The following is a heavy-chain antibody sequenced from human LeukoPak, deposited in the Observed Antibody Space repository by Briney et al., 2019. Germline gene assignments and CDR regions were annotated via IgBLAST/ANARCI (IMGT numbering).Heavy chain of an antibody. J-gene: IGHJ6*02. CDR2: IDHSGST. Sequence: SETLSLTCAVYGGSFSGYYWSWIRQPPGKGLEWVAEIDHSGSTNYSPSLKSRVTISVDTSKNQFSLKLSSVTAADTAVYYCARERRYGSGSYFADYYYYGMDVWGQGTTVTVSS. D-gene: IGHD3-10*01. V-gene: IGHV4-34*01. CDR3: ARERRYGSGSYFADYYYYGMDV. CDR1: GGSFSGYY.